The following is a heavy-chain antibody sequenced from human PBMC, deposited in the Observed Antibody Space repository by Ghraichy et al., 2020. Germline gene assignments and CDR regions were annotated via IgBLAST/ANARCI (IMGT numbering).Heavy chain of an antibody. V-gene: IGHV2-5*02. J-gene: IGHJ1*01. CDR2: IYWDDTK. CDR3: VHTVESLGDCSGCTCYSEYFQH. Sequence: SGPTLVKPTQTLTLTCTFSGFSLSTSGVGVGWIRQPPGKALEWLALIYWDDTKRYSPSLKSRLSINKDTSKNQVVVTMTDMDPVDTATFYCVHTVESLGDCSGCTCYSEYFQHWGQGTLVTVSS. D-gene: IGHD2-15*01. CDR1: GFSLSTSGVG.